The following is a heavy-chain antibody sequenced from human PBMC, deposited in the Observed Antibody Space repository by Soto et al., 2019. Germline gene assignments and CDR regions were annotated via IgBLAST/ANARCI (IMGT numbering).Heavy chain of an antibody. J-gene: IGHJ4*02. CDR1: GFTFSSYG. Sequence: QVQLVESGGGVVQPGRSLRLSCAASGFTFSSYGMHWVRQAPGKGLEWVAVIWYDGSNKYYADSVKGRFTISRDNSKNTLYLQMNSLRAEDTAVYYCARDVEANHGWGQGTLVTVSS. V-gene: IGHV3-33*01. CDR3: ARDVEANHG. CDR2: IWYDGSNK. D-gene: IGHD1-26*01.